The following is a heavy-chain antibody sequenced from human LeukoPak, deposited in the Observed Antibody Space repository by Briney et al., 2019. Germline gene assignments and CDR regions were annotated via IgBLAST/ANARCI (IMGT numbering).Heavy chain of an antibody. CDR1: GFTVNRNY. CDR3: AKLLYYYDSSQPY. J-gene: IGHJ4*02. CDR2: IYSSDRT. Sequence: GGSLRLSCAASGFTVNRNYMSWVRQAPGKGLEWVSVIYSSDRTYYADSVKGRFTISRDNSKNTLYFQMNSLRAEDTAVYYCAKLLYYYDSSQPYWGQGTLVTVSS. V-gene: IGHV3-66*04. D-gene: IGHD3-22*01.